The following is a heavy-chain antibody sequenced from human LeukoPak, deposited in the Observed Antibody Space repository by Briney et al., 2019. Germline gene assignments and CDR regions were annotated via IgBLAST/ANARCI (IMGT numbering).Heavy chain of an antibody. D-gene: IGHD2-15*01. J-gene: IGHJ6*03. V-gene: IGHV5-51*01. CDR1: GYSFTSYW. CDR3: ARHLYCSGGSCSPYYMDV. CDR2: IYPGDSDT. Sequence: GESLKISCKGSGYSFTSYWIGWVRQMPGKGLEWMGIIYPGDSDTRYSPSFQGQVTISADKSISTAYLQWSSLKASDTAMYYCARHLYCSGGSCSPYYMDVWGKGTTVTISS.